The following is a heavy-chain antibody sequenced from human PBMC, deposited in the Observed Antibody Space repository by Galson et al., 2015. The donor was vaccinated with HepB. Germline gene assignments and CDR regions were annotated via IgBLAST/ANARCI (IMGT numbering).Heavy chain of an antibody. J-gene: IGHJ4*02. V-gene: IGHV1-69*13. CDR1: GGTFSSYA. Sequence: SVKVSCKASGGTFSSYAISWVRQAPGQGLEWMGGIIPIFGTANYAQKFQGRVTITADESTSTAYMELSSLRSEGTAVYYCARGLTDVGIAAAGTSAFDYWGQGTLVTVSS. CDR3: ARGLTDVGIAAAGTSAFDY. D-gene: IGHD6-13*01. CDR2: IIPIFGTA.